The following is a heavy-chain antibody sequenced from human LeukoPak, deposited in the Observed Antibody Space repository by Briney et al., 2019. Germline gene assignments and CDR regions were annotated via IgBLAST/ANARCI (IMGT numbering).Heavy chain of an antibody. CDR1: GGSISSSNYY. Sequence: PSETLSLTCTVSGGSISSSNYYWGWIRQPPGKGLEWIGYIYHSGSTKYNPSLKSRVTISVDTSKNQFSLKLTSVTAADTAVYYCARDWWGAAAGTYYYYGMDVWGQGTTVTVSS. V-gene: IGHV4-61*01. D-gene: IGHD6-13*01. CDR2: IYHSGST. J-gene: IGHJ6*02. CDR3: ARDWWGAAAGTYYYYGMDV.